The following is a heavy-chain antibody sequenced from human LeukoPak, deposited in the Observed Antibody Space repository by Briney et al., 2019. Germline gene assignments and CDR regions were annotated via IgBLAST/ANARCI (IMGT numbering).Heavy chain of an antibody. Sequence: GGSLRLSCAASGFTFSSYAMSWVRQAPGKGLEWVAVISYDGSNKYYADSVKGRFTISRDNSKNTLYLQMNSLRAEDTAVYYCARATDYWGQGTLVTVSS. D-gene: IGHD4-11*01. V-gene: IGHV3-30-3*01. J-gene: IGHJ4*02. CDR2: ISYDGSNK. CDR1: GFTFSSYA. CDR3: ARATDY.